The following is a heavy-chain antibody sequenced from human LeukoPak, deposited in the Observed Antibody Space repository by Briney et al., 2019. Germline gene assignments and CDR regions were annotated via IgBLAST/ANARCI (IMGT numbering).Heavy chain of an antibody. J-gene: IGHJ5*02. CDR3: ARDGRGSRSSWFDP. CDR1: GFAFNAYN. D-gene: IGHD3-10*01. V-gene: IGHV1-2*02. CDR2: INPKSGGA. Sequence: ASVKVSCKASGFAFNAYNIHWVRQAPGQGLEWMGWINPKSGGANYAQKFQGRVTMTWDTSISTAYMELSRLRSDDTAVYYCARDGRGSRSSWFDPWGQGTLVIVSS.